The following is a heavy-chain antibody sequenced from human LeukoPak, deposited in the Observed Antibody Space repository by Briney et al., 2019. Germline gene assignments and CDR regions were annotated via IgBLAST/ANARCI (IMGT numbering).Heavy chain of an antibody. CDR2: IYTSGST. CDR1: GGSISSGSYY. J-gene: IGHJ4*02. Sequence: KPSQTLSLTCTVSGGSISSGSYYWSWIRQPAGKGLEWIGRIYTSGSTNYNPSLKSRVTISVDTSKNQFSLKLSSVTAADTAVYYCARANWGSIDYWGQGTLVTVSS. V-gene: IGHV4-61*02. CDR3: ARANWGSIDY. D-gene: IGHD7-27*01.